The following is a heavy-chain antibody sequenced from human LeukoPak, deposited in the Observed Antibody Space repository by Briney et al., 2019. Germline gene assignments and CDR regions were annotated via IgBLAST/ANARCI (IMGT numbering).Heavy chain of an antibody. CDR3: ARGSRISMFGVTHMRGTFDI. J-gene: IGHJ3*02. V-gene: IGHV4-34*01. Sequence: SETLSLTCAVYDGSFSGYYWSWIRQPPGKGLEWIGEINHSGSTNYNPSLKSRATILVDTSENQFSLKLTSMSAADTAVYYCARGSRISMFGVTHMRGTFDIWGQGTMVTVSS. D-gene: IGHD3-3*01. CDR2: INHSGST. CDR1: DGSFSGYY.